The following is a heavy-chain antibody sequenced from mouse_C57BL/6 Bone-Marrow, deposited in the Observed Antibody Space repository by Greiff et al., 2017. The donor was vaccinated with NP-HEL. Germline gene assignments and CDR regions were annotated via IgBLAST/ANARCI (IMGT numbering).Heavy chain of an antibody. V-gene: IGHV7-1*01. J-gene: IGHJ1*03. CDR3: ARDAGSSYWHFDV. CDR2: SRNKANDYTT. Sequence: EVHLVESGGGLVQSGRSLRLSCATSGFTFSDFYMEWVRQAPGKGLEWIAASRNKANDYTTEYSASVKGRFIVSRDTSQSILYLQMNALRAEDTAIYYCARDAGSSYWHFDVWGTGTTVTVSS. D-gene: IGHD1-1*01. CDR1: GFTFSDFY.